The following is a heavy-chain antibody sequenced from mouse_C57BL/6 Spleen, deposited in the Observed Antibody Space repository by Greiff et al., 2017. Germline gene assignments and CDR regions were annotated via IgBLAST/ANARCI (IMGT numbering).Heavy chain of an antibody. J-gene: IGHJ4*01. CDR2: FYPGSGSI. Sequence: QVQLKESGAELVKPGASVKLSCKASGYTFTEYTIHWVKQRSGQGLEWIGWFYPGSGSIKYNEKFKDKATLTADKSSSTAYMELSRLTSEDSAVYFCARHERFPYAMDYWGQGTSVTVSS. V-gene: IGHV1-62-2*01. CDR1: GYTFTEYT. CDR3: ARHERFPYAMDY.